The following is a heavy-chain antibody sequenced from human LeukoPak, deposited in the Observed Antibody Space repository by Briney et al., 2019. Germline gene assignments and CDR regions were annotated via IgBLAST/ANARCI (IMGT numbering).Heavy chain of an antibody. CDR3: ARDRMALRRDYYYGMDV. CDR1: GFTFSRYA. J-gene: IGHJ6*02. Sequence: GGSLRLSCVASGFTFSRYAMHWVRRGPGKGLEWVAGMSYDETNKYYADSVKGRFTLSRDNSKNTLYLQINSLRGEDTSVYSCARDRMALRRDYYYGMDVWGQGTTVTVSS. D-gene: IGHD5-24*01. CDR2: MSYDETNK. V-gene: IGHV3-30-3*01.